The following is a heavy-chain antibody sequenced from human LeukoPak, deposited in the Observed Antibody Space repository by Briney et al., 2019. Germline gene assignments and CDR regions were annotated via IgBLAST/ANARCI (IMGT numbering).Heavy chain of an antibody. CDR1: GGSITSSNYY. CDR2: IYYSGST. Sequence: SETLSLTCTVSGGSITSSNYYWGWIRQPPGKGLEWIGYIYYSGSTNYNPSLKSRVTISVDTSKNQFSLKLSSVTAADTAVYYCASSSGYYYTYLGYWGQGTLVTVSS. D-gene: IGHD3-22*01. CDR3: ASSSGYYYTYLGY. V-gene: IGHV4-61*05. J-gene: IGHJ4*02.